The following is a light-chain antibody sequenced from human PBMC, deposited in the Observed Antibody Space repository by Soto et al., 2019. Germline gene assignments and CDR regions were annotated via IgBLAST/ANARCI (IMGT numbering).Light chain of an antibody. CDR3: AAWDDSLNGWV. CDR2: SNN. J-gene: IGLJ7*01. Sequence: QSVLTQPPSTSGTPGQRVTISCSGGSSSIGINPVNWYRQLPGTAPTLLIFSNNQRPSGVPDRFSGSKSGTSASLAISGLQSEDEADYYCAAWDDSLNGWVFGGGTQLTVL. V-gene: IGLV1-44*01. CDR1: SSSIGINP.